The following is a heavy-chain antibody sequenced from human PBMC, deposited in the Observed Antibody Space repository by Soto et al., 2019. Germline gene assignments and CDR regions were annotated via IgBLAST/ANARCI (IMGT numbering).Heavy chain of an antibody. D-gene: IGHD2-21*02. Sequence: SETLSLTCTVSGGSISSSSYYWGWIRQPPGKGLEWIGYMYNTGSTVYNTSFKSRVTISVDTSKNQFSLKLNSMTAADTSVYYCARDLWGYCGTDCYPLDVWGQGTTVTVSS. CDR3: ARDLWGYCGTDCYPLDV. J-gene: IGHJ6*02. CDR2: MYNTGST. CDR1: GGSISSSSYY. V-gene: IGHV4-61*01.